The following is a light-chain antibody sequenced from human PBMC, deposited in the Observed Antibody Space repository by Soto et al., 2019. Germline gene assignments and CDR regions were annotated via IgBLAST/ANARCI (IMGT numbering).Light chain of an antibody. V-gene: IGLV2-14*01. CDR3: SSYTSRSTYA. CDR2: EVS. J-gene: IGLJ1*01. CDR1: SSDVGVYNY. Sequence: QSALTQPASVSGSPGQSITISCTGTSSDVGVYNYVSWYQQHPGKAPKLMIYEVSNRPSGVSNHFSGSKSGNTASLTISGLQAEDEADYYCSSYTSRSTYAFGTGTKVTVL.